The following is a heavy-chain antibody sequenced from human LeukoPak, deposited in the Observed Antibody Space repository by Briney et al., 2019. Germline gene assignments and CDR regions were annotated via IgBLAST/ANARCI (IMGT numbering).Heavy chain of an antibody. CDR1: GYTFTSYG. V-gene: IGHV1-2*02. CDR3: ARAQRDYYDSSGPNAKYYYGMDV. J-gene: IGHJ6*02. Sequence: RASVKVSCKASGYTFTSYGVSWVRQAPGQGLEWMGWINPNSGGTNYAQKFQGRVTMTRDTSISTAYMELSRLRSDDTAVYYCARAQRDYYDSSGPNAKYYYGMDVWGQGTTVTVSS. D-gene: IGHD3-22*01. CDR2: INPNSGGT.